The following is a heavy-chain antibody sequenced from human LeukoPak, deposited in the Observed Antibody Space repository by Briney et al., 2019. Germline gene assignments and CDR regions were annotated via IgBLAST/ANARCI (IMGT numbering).Heavy chain of an antibody. CDR3: ARDLLGSAISYSSGAWDY. J-gene: IGHJ4*02. CDR1: GGTFSNYA. Sequence: SVKVSCKASGGTFSNYAIIWVRQAAGQGLEWMGGIISLFGSADYAQKFQGRVTFTADESTSTAYMELSSLRPEDTAVYYCARDLLGSAISYSSGAWDYWGQGTLVTVSS. CDR2: IISLFGSA. D-gene: IGHD3-10*01. V-gene: IGHV1-69*13.